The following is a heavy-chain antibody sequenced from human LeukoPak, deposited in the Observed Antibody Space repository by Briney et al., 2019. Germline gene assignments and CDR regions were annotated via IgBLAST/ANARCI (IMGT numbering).Heavy chain of an antibody. CDR2: FDPEDGET. CDR1: GYIFTSYG. D-gene: IGHD5/OR15-5a*01. J-gene: IGHJ5*02. CDR3: ATFLRGDWFDP. Sequence: ASVKVSCKASGYIFTSYGISWVRQAPGKGLEWMGGFDPEDGETIYAQKFQGRVTMTEDTSTDTAYMELSSLRSEDTAVYYCATFLRGDWFDPWGQGTLVTVSS. V-gene: IGHV1-24*01.